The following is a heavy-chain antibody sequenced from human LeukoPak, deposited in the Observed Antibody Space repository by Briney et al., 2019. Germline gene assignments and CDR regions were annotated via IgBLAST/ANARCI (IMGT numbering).Heavy chain of an antibody. Sequence: GGSLRLSCAASGFTFSSYSISWVRQAPGKGLEWVSAISGSGGSTYYADSVKGRFTISRDNSKNTLYLQMNSLRAEDTAVYYCAGGSGSYYNVRWFDPWGQGTLVTVSS. D-gene: IGHD3-10*01. CDR1: GFTFSSYS. CDR2: ISGSGGST. J-gene: IGHJ5*02. CDR3: AGGSGSYYNVRWFDP. V-gene: IGHV3-23*01.